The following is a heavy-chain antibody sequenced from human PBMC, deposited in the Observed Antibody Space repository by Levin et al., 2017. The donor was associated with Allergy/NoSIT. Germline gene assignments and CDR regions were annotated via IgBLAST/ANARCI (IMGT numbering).Heavy chain of an antibody. V-gene: IGHV4-39*07. J-gene: IGHJ4*02. CDR3: ASDHAPKTYGYGY. CDR2: IYYSGRT. CDR1: GGSISSSTYY. Sequence: SQTLSLTCTVSGGSISSSTYYWAWIRQPPGKGLEWIGSIYYSGRTYYNPSLKSRVTISVDTSKNQFSLKVSFLTAADTAVYYCASDHAPKTYGYGYWGQGALVTVSS. D-gene: IGHD5-18*01.